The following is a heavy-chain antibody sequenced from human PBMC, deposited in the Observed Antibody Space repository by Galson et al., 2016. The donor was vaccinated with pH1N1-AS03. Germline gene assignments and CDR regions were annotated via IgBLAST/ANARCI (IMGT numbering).Heavy chain of an antibody. Sequence: SLRLSCAASGFTFSNHAMNWVRQAPGKGLEWVSGIRDSGGSTYYAESVKGRFTISRDNTKDTLYLQMNSLRAEDTAVYYCAKGVGATDGLFVYWGPGTLVTVSS. CDR1: GFTFSNHA. V-gene: IGHV3-23*01. D-gene: IGHD4/OR15-4a*01. CDR3: AKGVGATDGLFVY. CDR2: IRDSGGST. J-gene: IGHJ4*02.